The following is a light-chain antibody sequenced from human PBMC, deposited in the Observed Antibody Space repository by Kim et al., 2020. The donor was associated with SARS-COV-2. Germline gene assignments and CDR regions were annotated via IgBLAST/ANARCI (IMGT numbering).Light chain of an antibody. CDR1: QSVSRSY. J-gene: IGKJ5*01. CDR3: QQYGSSPRS. CDR2: GAS. Sequence: SPGERATLSFRASQSVSRSYLALYQQKPGQAPRLLIYGASRRATGIPDRFSGSGSGTDFTLTISRLEPEDFAVYYCQQYGSSPRSFGQGTRLEIK. V-gene: IGKV3-20*01.